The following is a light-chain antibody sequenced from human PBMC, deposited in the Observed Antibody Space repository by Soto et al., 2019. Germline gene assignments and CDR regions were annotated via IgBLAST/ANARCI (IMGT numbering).Light chain of an antibody. CDR3: SSYSTSTTLGV. Sequence: QSVLTQPASVSGSPGQSITISCTGTSSDVGGYKYVSWYQQHPGKAPKLVIYEVSNRPSGVSNRFSGSKSGNTASLTISGLQAEDEADYYCSSYSTSTTLGVFGTGTKVTVL. V-gene: IGLV2-14*01. CDR2: EVS. J-gene: IGLJ1*01. CDR1: SSDVGGYKY.